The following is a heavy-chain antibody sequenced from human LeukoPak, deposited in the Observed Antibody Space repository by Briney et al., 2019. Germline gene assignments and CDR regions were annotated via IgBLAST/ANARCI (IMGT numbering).Heavy chain of an antibody. Sequence: ASVKVSCKASGYTFTSYAMHWVRQAPGQRLEWMGWINAGNGNTKYSQKFQGRVTITRDTSASTAYMELSSLRSEDTAVYYCARDPTITMVRGVGFDPWGQGTLVTVSS. V-gene: IGHV1-3*01. CDR3: ARDPTITMVRGVGFDP. CDR2: INAGNGNT. J-gene: IGHJ5*02. CDR1: GYTFTSYA. D-gene: IGHD3-10*01.